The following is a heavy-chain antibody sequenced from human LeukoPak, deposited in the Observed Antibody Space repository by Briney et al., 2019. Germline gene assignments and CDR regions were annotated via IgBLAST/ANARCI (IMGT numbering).Heavy chain of an antibody. D-gene: IGHD3-10*01. J-gene: IGHJ4*02. CDR1: GYTFTGYY. V-gene: IGHV1-2*02. Sequence: ASVKVSCKASGYTFTGYYMHWVRQAPGQGLEWMGWINPNSGGTNYAQKFQGRVTMTRDTSISTAYMKLSRLRSDDTAVYYCARGSSMVRGVIFLPFDYWGQGTLVTVSS. CDR2: INPNSGGT. CDR3: ARGSSMVRGVIFLPFDY.